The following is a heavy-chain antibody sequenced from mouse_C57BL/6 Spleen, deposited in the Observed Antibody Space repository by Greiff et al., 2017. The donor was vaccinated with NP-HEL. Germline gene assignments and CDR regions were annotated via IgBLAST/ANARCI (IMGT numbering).Heavy chain of an antibody. J-gene: IGHJ2*01. Sequence: QVQLKESGAELVRPGASVTLSCKASGYTFTDYEMHWVKQTPVHGLEWIGAIDPETGGTAYNQKFKGKAILTADKSSSTAYMELRSLTSEDSAVYYCTRYYYLDYWGQGTTLTVSS. CDR3: TRYYYLDY. V-gene: IGHV1-15*01. CDR1: GYTFTDYE. CDR2: IDPETGGT.